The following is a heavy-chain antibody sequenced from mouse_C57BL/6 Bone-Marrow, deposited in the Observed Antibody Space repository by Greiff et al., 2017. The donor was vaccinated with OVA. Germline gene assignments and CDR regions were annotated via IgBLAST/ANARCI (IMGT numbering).Heavy chain of an antibody. V-gene: IGHV1-81*01. Sequence: VQLQQSGAELARPGASVKLSCKASGYTFTSYGISWVKQRTGQGLEWIGEIYPRSGNTYYNEKFKGKATLTADKSSSTAYMELRILTSEDSAVYFCARENVLPFYFDYCGQGTTPTVS. D-gene: IGHD1-1*01. J-gene: IGHJ2*01. CDR1: GYTFTSYG. CDR2: IYPRSGNT. CDR3: ARENVLPFYFDY.